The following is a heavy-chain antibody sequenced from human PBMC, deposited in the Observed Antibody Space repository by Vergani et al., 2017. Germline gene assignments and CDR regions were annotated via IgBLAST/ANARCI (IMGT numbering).Heavy chain of an antibody. D-gene: IGHD3-3*01. CDR2: IIPIFGTA. CDR3: ARMKVRDLWSGNWFDP. V-gene: IGHV1-69*01. Sequence: QVQLVQSGAEVKKPGSSVKVSSKASGGTFSSYAISWVRQAPGQGLEWMGGIIPIFGTANYAQKFQGRVTITADESTSTAYMELSSLRSEDTAVYYCARMKVRDLWSGNWFDPWGQGTLVTVSS. J-gene: IGHJ5*02. CDR1: GGTFSSYA.